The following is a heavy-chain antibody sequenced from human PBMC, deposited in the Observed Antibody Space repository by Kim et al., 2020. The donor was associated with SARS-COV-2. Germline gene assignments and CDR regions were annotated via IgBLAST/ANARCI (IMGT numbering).Heavy chain of an antibody. J-gene: IGHJ4*02. CDR2: GGTI. V-gene: IGHV3-15*01. CDR3: SRWELLGY. Sequence: GGTIEYATPVKGRFTISRDDSKNTLYLQMNSLKTEDTAVYFCSRWELLGYWGQGTLVTVSS. D-gene: IGHD1-26*01.